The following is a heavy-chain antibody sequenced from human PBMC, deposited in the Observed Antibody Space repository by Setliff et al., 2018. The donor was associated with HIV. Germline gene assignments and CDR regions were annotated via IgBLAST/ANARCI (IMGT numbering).Heavy chain of an antibody. CDR2: IIPIFGIT. CDR1: GYTFDAKY. V-gene: IGHV1-69*10. CDR3: ARSIYEWGAFDI. J-gene: IGHJ3*02. Sequence: GASVKVSCKTSGYTFDAKYIHWARQAPGQGLEWMGGIIPIFGITNYAQKFQGRVTVTADQSTSTAYMELSSLRSEDSAVYYCARSIYEWGAFDIWGQGTMVTVSS. D-gene: IGHD2-8*01.